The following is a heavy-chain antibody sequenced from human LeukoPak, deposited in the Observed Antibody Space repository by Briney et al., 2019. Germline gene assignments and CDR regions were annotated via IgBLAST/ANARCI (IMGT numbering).Heavy chain of an antibody. V-gene: IGHV4-38-2*01. CDR2: IYHSGST. CDR3: ASLDIVVVPAAIGWFDP. D-gene: IGHD2-2*01. Sequence: TPSETLSLTCAVSGYSISSGYYWAWIRQPPGKGLEWIGSIYHSGSTYYNPSLKSRVTISVDTSKNQFSLKLSSVTAADTAVYYCASLDIVVVPAAIGWFDPWGQGTLVTVSS. CDR1: GYSISSGYY. J-gene: IGHJ5*02.